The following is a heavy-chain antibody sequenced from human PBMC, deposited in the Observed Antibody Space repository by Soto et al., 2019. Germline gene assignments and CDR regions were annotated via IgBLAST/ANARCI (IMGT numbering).Heavy chain of an antibody. V-gene: IGHV3-23*01. D-gene: IGHD6-13*01. CDR3: AKDGPTDYSSSWLGY. CDR2: ISGSGGST. J-gene: IGHJ4*02. CDR1: GFTFSSNA. Sequence: EVQLLESGGSLVQPGGSLRLSCAASGFTFSSNAMSWVRQAPGKGLEWVSGISGSGGSTYYADSVKGRFTISRDNSKNTLYLQVNSLRAEDTAVYYCAKDGPTDYSSSWLGYWGQGTLVTVSS.